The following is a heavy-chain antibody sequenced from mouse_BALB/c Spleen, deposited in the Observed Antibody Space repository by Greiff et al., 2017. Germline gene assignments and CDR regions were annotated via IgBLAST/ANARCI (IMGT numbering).Heavy chain of an antibody. J-gene: IGHJ4*01. Sequence: VKLQESGAELVRPGVSVKISCKGSGYTFTDYAMHWVKQSHAKSLEWIGVISTYYGDASYNQKFKGKATMTVDKSSSTAYMELARLTSEDSAIYYCARDSSEGYAMDYWGQGTSVTVSS. V-gene: IGHV1S137*01. CDR2: ISTYYGDA. CDR3: ARDSSEGYAMDY. CDR1: GYTFTDYA.